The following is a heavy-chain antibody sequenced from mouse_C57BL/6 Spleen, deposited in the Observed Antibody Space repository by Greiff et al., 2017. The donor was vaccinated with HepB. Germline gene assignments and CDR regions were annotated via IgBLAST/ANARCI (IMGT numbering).Heavy chain of an antibody. CDR3: ARYLDYYCSSSRGYFDY. V-gene: IGHV7-3*01. J-gene: IGHJ2*01. Sequence: EVKLVESGGGLVQPGGSLSLSCAASGFTFTDYYMSWVRQPPGKALEWLGFIRNKANGYTTEYSASVKGRFTISRDNSQSILYLQMNALRAEDSATYYCARYLDYYCSSSRGYFDYWGQGTTLTVSS. CDR1: GFTFTDYY. CDR2: IRNKANGYTT. D-gene: IGHD1-1*01.